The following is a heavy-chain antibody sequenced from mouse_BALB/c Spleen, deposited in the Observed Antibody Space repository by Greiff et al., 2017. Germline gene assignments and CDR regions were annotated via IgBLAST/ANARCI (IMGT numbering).Heavy chain of an antibody. CDR3: ARRGGNYVYYAMDY. D-gene: IGHD2-1*01. Sequence: VQLKESGGGLVQPGGSRKLSCAASGFTFSSFGMHWVRQAPEKGLEWVAYISSGSSTIYYADTVKGRFTISRDNPKNTLFLQMTSLRSEDTAMYYCARRGGNYVYYAMDYWGQGTSVTVSS. J-gene: IGHJ4*01. V-gene: IGHV5-17*02. CDR2: ISSGSSTI. CDR1: GFTFSSFG.